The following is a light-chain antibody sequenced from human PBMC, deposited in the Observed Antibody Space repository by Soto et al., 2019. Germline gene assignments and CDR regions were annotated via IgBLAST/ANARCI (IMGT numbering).Light chain of an antibody. CDR3: QKYGSSPHPLT. CDR2: GAS. CDR1: QSVSSSY. Sequence: EIVLTQSPGTLSLSPGERATLSCRASQSVSSSYLAWYQQKPGQAPRLLIYGASSRATGIPDRFSGSGSGTDFTLTISRLEPEDFAVYYCQKYGSSPHPLTFGGGTKVEIK. V-gene: IGKV3-20*01. J-gene: IGKJ4*01.